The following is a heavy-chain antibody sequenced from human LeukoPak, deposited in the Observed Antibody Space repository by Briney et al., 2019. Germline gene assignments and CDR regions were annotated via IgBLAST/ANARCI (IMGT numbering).Heavy chain of an antibody. CDR2: MYNSGSP. V-gene: IGHV4-4*08. CDR1: GGLISSFY. J-gene: IGHJ4*02. CDR3: ARSQGKWQLLPFDY. D-gene: IGHD2-15*01. Sequence: PSETLSLTCTVSGGLISSFYWGWIRQPPGKGLEWIAYMYNSGSPTYHPSLQSRATISLDTSKNQFSLKLRSVTAADTAVYYCARSQGKWQLLPFDYWGQGARVTVSS.